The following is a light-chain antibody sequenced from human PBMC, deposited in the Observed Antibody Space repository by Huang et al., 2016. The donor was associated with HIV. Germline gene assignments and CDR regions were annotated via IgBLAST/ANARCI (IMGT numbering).Light chain of an antibody. CDR1: QSVSRY. CDR2: DAS. J-gene: IGKJ5*01. V-gene: IGKV3-11*01. CDR3: QQRSNWPPIT. Sequence: EIVLTQSPATLSLSPGERATLSCRASQSVSRYLAWYQQKPGQAPRRLIYDASNRATGSPARFSGSGSGTDFTLTISSLEPEDFAVYYCQQRSNWPPITFGQGTRLEMK.